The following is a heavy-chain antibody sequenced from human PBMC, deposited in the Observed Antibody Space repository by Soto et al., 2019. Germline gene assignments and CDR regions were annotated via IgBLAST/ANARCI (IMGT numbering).Heavy chain of an antibody. CDR3: ARDVSRGDYTAGMDV. V-gene: IGHV1-69*13. D-gene: IGHD4-17*01. CDR1: GGTFSSYA. CDR2: IIPIFGTA. J-gene: IGHJ6*02. Sequence: SVKVSCKASGGTFSSYAISWVRQAPGQGLEWMGGIIPIFGTANYAQKFQGRVTITADESTSTAYMELSSLRSEDTAVYYCARDVSRGDYTAGMDVWGQGTTVTVSS.